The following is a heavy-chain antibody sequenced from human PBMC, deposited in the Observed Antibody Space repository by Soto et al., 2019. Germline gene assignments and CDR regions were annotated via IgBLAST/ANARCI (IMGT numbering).Heavy chain of an antibody. CDR3: ARDLSRRADYGDYVRYYYYYYGMDV. V-gene: IGHV4-30-4*01. D-gene: IGHD4-17*01. CDR2: IYYSGST. J-gene: IGHJ6*02. CDR1: GGSISSGDYY. Sequence: SETLSLTCTVSGGSISSGDYYWSWIRQPPGKGLEWIGYIYYSGSTYYNPSLKSRVTISVDTSKNQFSLKLSSVTAADTAVYYCARDLSRRADYGDYVRYYYYYYGMDVWGQGTTVTDSS.